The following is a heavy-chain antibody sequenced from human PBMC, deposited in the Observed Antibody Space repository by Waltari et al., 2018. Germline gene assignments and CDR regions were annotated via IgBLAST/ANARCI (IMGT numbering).Heavy chain of an antibody. CDR1: GFMFSTVT. Sequence: EVQLEESGGGLVKPGGSLRLSCAASGFMFSTVTMNWVRQAPGKGLEWVSAIDSTSTYIYHADSVKGRFTISRDNAKKSLYLQMNGLRVEDTGVYYCAREARGYDYWGQGTLVTVSS. CDR2: IDSTSTYI. CDR3: AREARGYDY. D-gene: IGHD5-12*01. V-gene: IGHV3-21*02. J-gene: IGHJ4*02.